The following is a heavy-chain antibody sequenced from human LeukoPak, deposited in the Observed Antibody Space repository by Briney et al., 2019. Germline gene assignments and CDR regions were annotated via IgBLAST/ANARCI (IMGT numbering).Heavy chain of an antibody. J-gene: IGHJ6*03. CDR2: ISGSGGST. Sequence: PGGSLRLSCEASRFIFGNYYMSWVRQAPGKGLEWVSAISGSGGSTYYADSVKGRFTISRDNSKNTLYLQMNSLRAEDTAVYYCAKGFKGYYYYYMDVWGKGTTVTVSS. V-gene: IGHV3-23*01. CDR1: RFIFGNYY. CDR3: AKGFKGYYYYYMDV.